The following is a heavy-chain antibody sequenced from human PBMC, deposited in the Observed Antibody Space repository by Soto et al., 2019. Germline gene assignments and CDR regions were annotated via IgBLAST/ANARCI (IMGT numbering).Heavy chain of an antibody. CDR3: ATVGRYCSGGSCYSHIDY. Sequence: ASVKVSCKVSGYTLTELSMHWVRQAPGKGLEWMGGFDPEDGETIYAQKFQGRVTMTEDTSTDTAYMELSSLRSEDTAVYYCATVGRYCSGGSCYSHIDYWGQGTLVTVSS. CDR2: FDPEDGET. J-gene: IGHJ4*02. D-gene: IGHD2-15*01. V-gene: IGHV1-24*01. CDR1: GYTLTELS.